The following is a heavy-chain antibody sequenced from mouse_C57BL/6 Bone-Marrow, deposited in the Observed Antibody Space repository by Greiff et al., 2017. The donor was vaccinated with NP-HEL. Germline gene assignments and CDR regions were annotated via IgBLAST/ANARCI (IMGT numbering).Heavy chain of an antibody. J-gene: IGHJ3*01. CDR1: GYAFSSSW. D-gene: IGHD2-3*01. CDR3: AIGYYFAWFAY. Sequence: VQRVESGPELVKPGASVKISCKASGYAFSSSWMNWVKQRPGKGLEWIGRIYPGDGDTNYNGKFKGKATLTADKSSSTAYMQLSSLTSEDSAVYFCAIGYYFAWFAYWGQGTLVTVSA. V-gene: IGHV1-82*01. CDR2: IYPGDGDT.